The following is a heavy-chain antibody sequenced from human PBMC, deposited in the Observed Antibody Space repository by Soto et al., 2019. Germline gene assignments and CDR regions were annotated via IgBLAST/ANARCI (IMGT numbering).Heavy chain of an antibody. CDR3: ARDAYYYDSSGYYPSVPYYYYGMDV. CDR2: ISYDGSNK. V-gene: IGHV3-30-3*01. J-gene: IGHJ6*02. Sequence: PGGSLRLSCAASGFTFSSYAMHWVRQAPGKGLEWVAVISYDGSNKYYADSVKGRFTISRDNSKNTLYLQMNSLRAEDTAVYYCARDAYYYDSSGYYPSVPYYYYGMDVWGQGTTVTVSS. D-gene: IGHD3-22*01. CDR1: GFTFSSYA.